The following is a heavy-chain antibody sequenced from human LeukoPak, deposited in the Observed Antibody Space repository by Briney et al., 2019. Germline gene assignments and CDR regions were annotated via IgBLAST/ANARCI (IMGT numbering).Heavy chain of an antibody. Sequence: GRSLRLSCAASGFTFDDYAMHWVRQAPGKGLEWVSGINWNSGNIGYADSVKGRFTTSRDSAKNSLYLEMNSLRPEDTALYYCAKGHRNFDFWNAYDYWGQGTLVTVSS. CDR3: AKGHRNFDFWNAYDY. CDR1: GFTFDDYA. CDR2: INWNSGNI. J-gene: IGHJ4*02. V-gene: IGHV3-9*01. D-gene: IGHD3-3*01.